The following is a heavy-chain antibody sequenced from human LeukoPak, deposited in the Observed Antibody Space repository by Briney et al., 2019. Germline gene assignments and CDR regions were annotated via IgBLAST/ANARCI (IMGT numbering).Heavy chain of an antibody. V-gene: IGHV4-59*01. D-gene: IGHD3-3*01. CDR3: ARARKDHYDFWSGPYYFDY. Sequence: KPSETLSLTCTVSGGSISSYYWSWIRQPPGKGLEWIGYIYYSGSTNYNPSLKSRVTISVDTSKNQFSLKLSSVTAADTAVYYCARARKDHYDFWSGPYYFDYWGQGTLVTVSS. CDR1: GGSISSYY. CDR2: IYYSGST. J-gene: IGHJ4*02.